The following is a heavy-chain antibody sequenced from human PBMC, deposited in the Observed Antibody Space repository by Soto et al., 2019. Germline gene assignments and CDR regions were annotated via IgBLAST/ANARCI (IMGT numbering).Heavy chain of an antibody. CDR2: IYYSGST. CDR3: ARDPRLSGYSYGYFDY. Sequence: SETLSLTCTVSGGSISSGDYYWSWIRQSPGKGLEWIGYIYYSGSTYYNPSLKSRVTISVDTSKNPFSLKLSSVTAADTAVYYCARDPRLSGYSYGYFDYWGQGTLVTVSS. J-gene: IGHJ4*02. D-gene: IGHD5-18*01. V-gene: IGHV4-30-4*01. CDR1: GGSISSGDYY.